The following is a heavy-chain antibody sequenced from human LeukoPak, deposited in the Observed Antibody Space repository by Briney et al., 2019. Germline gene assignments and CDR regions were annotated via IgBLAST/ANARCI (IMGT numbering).Heavy chain of an antibody. Sequence: ASVKVSCKASGYTFTSYYMHWVRQAPGQGLEWMGIINPSGGSTSYAQKLQGRVTMTTDTSTSTAYMELRSLRSDDTAVYYCARVRTPLKYSSSWYGRQPHDYWGQGTLVTVSS. V-gene: IGHV1-46*01. D-gene: IGHD6-13*01. J-gene: IGHJ4*02. CDR1: GYTFTSYY. CDR3: ARVRTPLKYSSSWYGRQPHDY. CDR2: INPSGGST.